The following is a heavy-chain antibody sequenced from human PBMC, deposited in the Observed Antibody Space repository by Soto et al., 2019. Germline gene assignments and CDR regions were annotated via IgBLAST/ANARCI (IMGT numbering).Heavy chain of an antibody. V-gene: IGHV1-69*06. CDR1: GDTFTTNS. CDR3: ARGLLYATTDFDY. D-gene: IGHD2-8*01. CDR2: IIPVVGTT. J-gene: IGHJ4*02. Sequence: QVQLVQSGAEVKKPGSSVKVSCKASGDTFTTNSLNWVRQAPGQGLEWMGGIIPVVGTTKYAQKYQDRVTITGDKSTNTAYMELSSLRSDDTAVYYCARGLLYATTDFDYLGQGTPVTVSS.